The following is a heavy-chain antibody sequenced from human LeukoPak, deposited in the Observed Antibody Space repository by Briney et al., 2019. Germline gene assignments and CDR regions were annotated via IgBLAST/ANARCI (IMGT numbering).Heavy chain of an antibody. D-gene: IGHD3-22*01. CDR2: TYYRSKWHN. CDR3: ARQDSGYIDY. J-gene: IGHJ4*02. CDR1: GDSVSSNCAA. Sequence: PSQTLSLTCAISGDSVSSNCAAWNWIRQSPSRGLEWLGRTYYRSKWHNDYAISVKSRITISPDTTKNQFSQQLNSGTPADTAVYYCARQDSGYIDYWGQGTLVTVSS. V-gene: IGHV6-1*01.